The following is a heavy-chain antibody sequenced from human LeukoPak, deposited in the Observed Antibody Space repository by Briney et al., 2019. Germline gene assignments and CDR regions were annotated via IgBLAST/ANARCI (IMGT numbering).Heavy chain of an antibody. CDR3: ARGLRDTAMFLDY. V-gene: IGHV3-48*03. J-gene: IGHJ4*02. D-gene: IGHD5-18*01. Sequence: PGGSLRLSCAASGFTFSSYEMNWVRQAPGKGLEWISAISGSSSNVYYAASVRGRFTISRDNAENSLYLQLNTMRAEDTAVYYCARGLRDTAMFLDYWGQGTLVIVA. CDR1: GFTFSSYE. CDR2: ISGSSSNV.